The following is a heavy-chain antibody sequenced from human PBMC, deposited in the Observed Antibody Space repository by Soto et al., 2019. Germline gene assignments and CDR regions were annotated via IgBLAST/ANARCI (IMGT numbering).Heavy chain of an antibody. CDR2: IYYTGTT. CDR1: GGSISSYY. CDR3: ARLGGFYQSLDS. V-gene: IGHV4-59*08. Sequence: SETLSLTCTVSGGSISSYYWSWIRQPPGKGLEWIGYIYYTGTTTYNPSIKSRVTISVDSSKNQFSLNLTSVSAADTAVYYCARLGGFYQSLDSWGQGTLVTV. J-gene: IGHJ5*01. D-gene: IGHD3-22*01.